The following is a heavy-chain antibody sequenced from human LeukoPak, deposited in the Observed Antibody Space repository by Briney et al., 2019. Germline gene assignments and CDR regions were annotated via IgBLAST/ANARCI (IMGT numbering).Heavy chain of an antibody. Sequence: GRSLRLSCEASGFTFDDYAMHWVRQAPGQGLELVSSNWNSGIITYADSVRGRFTISRDNADNSLFLQMDSLRPEDTALYYCTKEETKYTFGNAFDYWGQGTLVTVSS. J-gene: IGHJ4*02. V-gene: IGHV3-9*01. CDR3: TKEETKYTFGNAFDY. CDR1: GFTFDDYA. D-gene: IGHD4-23*01. CDR2: NWNSGII.